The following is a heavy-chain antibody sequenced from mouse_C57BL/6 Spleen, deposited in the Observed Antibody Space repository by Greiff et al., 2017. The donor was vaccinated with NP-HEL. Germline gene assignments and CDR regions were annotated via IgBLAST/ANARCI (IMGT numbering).Heavy chain of an antibody. D-gene: IGHD2-4*01. V-gene: IGHV1-55*01. Sequence: QVQLKQPGAELVKPGASVKMSCKASGYTFTSYWITWVKQRPGQGLEWIGDIYPGSGSTNYNEKFKSKATLTVDTSSSTAYMQLSSLTSEDSAVYYCALYYDYSGGRLAYWGQGTLVTVSA. CDR3: ALYYDYSGGRLAY. CDR1: GYTFTSYW. J-gene: IGHJ3*01. CDR2: IYPGSGST.